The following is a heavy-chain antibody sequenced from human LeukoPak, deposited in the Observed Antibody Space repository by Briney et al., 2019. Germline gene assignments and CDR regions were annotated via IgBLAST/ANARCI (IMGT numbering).Heavy chain of an antibody. CDR3: ARAVADDYGGPGGY. D-gene: IGHD4-23*01. J-gene: IGHJ4*02. V-gene: IGHV1-69*04. Sequence: SVKVSCKASGGTFSSYAISWVRQAPGQGLEWMGRIIPILGIANYAQKFQGRVTITADKSTSTAYMELSSLRSEDTAVYYCARAVADDYGGPGGYWGQGTLVTVSS. CDR2: IIPILGIA. CDR1: GGTFSSYA.